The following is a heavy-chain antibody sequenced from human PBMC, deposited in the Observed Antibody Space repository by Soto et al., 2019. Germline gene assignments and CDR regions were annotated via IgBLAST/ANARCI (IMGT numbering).Heavy chain of an antibody. J-gene: IGHJ4*02. CDR2: IYWDDDK. CDR3: THSQYSASF. D-gene: IGHD4-4*01. V-gene: IGHV2-5*02. Sequence: GLDLEWLALIYWDDDKRYSPSLKSRLTITKDTSKNQVVLTMTNMDPVDTATYYCTHSQYSASFWGQGTLVTVSS.